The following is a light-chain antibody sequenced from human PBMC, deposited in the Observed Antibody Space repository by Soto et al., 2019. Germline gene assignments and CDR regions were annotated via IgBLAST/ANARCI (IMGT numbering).Light chain of an antibody. Sequence: QSVLTQPASVSGSPGQSITISCTGTASDVGGYNYVSWYQQHPGKAPKLMIHAVSNRPSGISSRFSGSKSGNTASLTISGLQSEDEADYFCCSYTSRTTYVFGTGTKVT. CDR3: CSYTSRTTYV. V-gene: IGLV2-14*01. J-gene: IGLJ1*01. CDR2: AVS. CDR1: ASDVGGYNY.